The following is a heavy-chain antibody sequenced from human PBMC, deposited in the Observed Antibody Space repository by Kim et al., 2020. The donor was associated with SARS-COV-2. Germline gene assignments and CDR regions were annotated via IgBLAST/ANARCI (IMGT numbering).Heavy chain of an antibody. Sequence: GGSLRLSCAASGFTFSSYSMNWVRQAPGKGLEWVSSISRSSSYIYYADSVKGRFTISRDNAKNSLYLQMNRLRAEDTAVYYCARGWKQWLVQGGAFDIWGQWAMFAGSS. CDR2: ISRSSSYI. D-gene: IGHD6-19*01. J-gene: IGHJ3*02. CDR1: GFTFSSYS. CDR3: ARGWKQWLVQGGAFDI. V-gene: IGHV3-21*01.